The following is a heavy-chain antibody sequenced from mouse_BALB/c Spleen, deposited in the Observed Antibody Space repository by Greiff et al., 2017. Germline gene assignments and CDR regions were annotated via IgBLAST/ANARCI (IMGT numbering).Heavy chain of an antibody. Sequence: EVKLVESGGGLVQPGGSRKLSCAASGFTFSSFGMHWVRQAPEKGLEWVAYISSGSSTIYYADTVKGRFTISRDNPKNTLFLQMTSLRSEDTAMYYCARRLLRSYAMDYWGQGTSVTVSS. J-gene: IGHJ4*01. CDR1: GFTFSSFG. D-gene: IGHD1-1*01. CDR3: ARRLLRSYAMDY. CDR2: ISSGSSTI. V-gene: IGHV5-17*02.